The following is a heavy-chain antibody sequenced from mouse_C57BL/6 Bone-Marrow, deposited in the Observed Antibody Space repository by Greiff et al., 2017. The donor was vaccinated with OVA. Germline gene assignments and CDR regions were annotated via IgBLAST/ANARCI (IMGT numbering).Heavy chain of an antibody. J-gene: IGHJ1*03. CDR1: GYTFTDYY. Sequence: EVKLVESGPVLVKPGASVKMSCKASGYTFTDYYMNWVKQSHGKSLEWIGVINPYNGGTSYNQKFKGKATLTVDKSSSTAYMELNSLTSEDSAVYYCARDDGYHWYFDVWGTGTTVTVSS. CDR3: ARDDGYHWYFDV. V-gene: IGHV1-19*01. D-gene: IGHD2-3*01. CDR2: INPYNGGT.